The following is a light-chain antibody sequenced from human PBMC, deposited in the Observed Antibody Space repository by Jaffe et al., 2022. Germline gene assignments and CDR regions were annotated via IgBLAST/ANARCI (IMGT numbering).Light chain of an antibody. J-gene: IGLJ2*01. CDR1: SSDVGGYNY. CDR2: EVS. Sequence: QSALTQPPSASGSPGQSVTISCTGTSSDVGGYNYVSWYQQHPGKAPKLMIYEVSQRPSGVPDRFSGSKSAKSANTASLTVSGLQAEDEADYYCSSYAGSNNVVFGGGTKLTVL. V-gene: IGLV2-8*01. CDR3: SSYAGSNNVV.